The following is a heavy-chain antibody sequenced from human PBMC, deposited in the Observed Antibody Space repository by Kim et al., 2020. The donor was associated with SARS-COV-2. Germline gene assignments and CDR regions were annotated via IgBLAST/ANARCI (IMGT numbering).Heavy chain of an antibody. CDR2: IKSQTDGGTT. J-gene: IGHJ4*02. CDR1: GFTFSNAW. CDR3: TTGAYGGKKLYY. D-gene: IGHD4-17*01. Sequence: GGSLRLSCAASGFTFSNAWMSWVRQAPGKGLEWVGRIKSQTDGGTTDYAAPVKGRYTISRDDSKKTLYLQMNSLKTEYTAVYYCTTGAYGGKKLYYWGQGTLVTVSS. V-gene: IGHV3-15*01.